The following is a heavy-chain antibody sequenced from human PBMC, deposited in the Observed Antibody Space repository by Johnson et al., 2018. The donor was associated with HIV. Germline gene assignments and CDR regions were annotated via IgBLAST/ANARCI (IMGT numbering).Heavy chain of an antibody. CDR1: GFTFSSYA. Sequence: QVLLVESGGGVVQPGRSLRLSCAASGFTFSSYAMHWVRQAPGKGLEWVAVISYDGSNKYSADSVKGRFTISRDNSKNTLYLQMNSLRAEDTAVDYCARVLVRGPYPGYAFDIWGQGTMVTVSS. V-gene: IGHV3-30*04. CDR2: ISYDGSNK. J-gene: IGHJ3*02. CDR3: ARVLVRGPYPGYAFDI. D-gene: IGHD3-10*01.